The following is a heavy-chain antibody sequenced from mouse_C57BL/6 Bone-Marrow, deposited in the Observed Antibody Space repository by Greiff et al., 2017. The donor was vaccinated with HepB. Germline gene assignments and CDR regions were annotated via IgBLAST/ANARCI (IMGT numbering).Heavy chain of an antibody. Sequence: QVQLQQPGAELVKPGASVKLSCKASGYTFTSYWMHWVKQRPGRGLEWIGRIDPNSGGTKYNEKFKSKATLTVDKPSSTAYMQLSSLTSEDSAVYYCASPYYYGSSPYYYAMDDGGKGTSVTVSS. CDR1: GYTFTSYW. CDR2: IDPNSGGT. V-gene: IGHV1-72*01. D-gene: IGHD1-1*01. J-gene: IGHJ4*01. CDR3: ASPYYYGSSPYYYAMDD.